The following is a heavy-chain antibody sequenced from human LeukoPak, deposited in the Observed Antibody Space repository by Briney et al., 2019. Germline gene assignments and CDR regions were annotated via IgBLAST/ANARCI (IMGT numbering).Heavy chain of an antibody. D-gene: IGHD3-10*01. CDR2: IYPGDSDT. J-gene: IGHJ4*02. V-gene: IGHV5-51*01. CDR1: GYSFTSYW. Sequence: GESLKISCKGSGYSFTSYWIGWVRPMPGKGLEWMGIIYPGDSDTRYSPSFQGQVTISADKSISTAYLQWSSLKASDTAMYYCARRVLPMVRGVIDYYFDYWGQGTLVTVSS. CDR3: ARRVLPMVRGVIDYYFDY.